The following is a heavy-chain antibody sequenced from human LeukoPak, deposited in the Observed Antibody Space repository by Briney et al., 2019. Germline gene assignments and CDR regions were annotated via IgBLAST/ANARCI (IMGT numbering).Heavy chain of an antibody. J-gene: IGHJ4*02. CDR2: MHYTGIT. Sequence: PSETLSLTCTVSGDSISTYYWSWIRRLPGRGLEWIGYMHYTGITRYNPSLESRVTISADTSKSQFSLNLGSVTAADTAVYYCARHRIEVAGSYFDYWGQGTLVTVSS. V-gene: IGHV4-59*08. CDR3: ARHRIEVAGSYFDY. CDR1: GDSISTYY. D-gene: IGHD6-19*01.